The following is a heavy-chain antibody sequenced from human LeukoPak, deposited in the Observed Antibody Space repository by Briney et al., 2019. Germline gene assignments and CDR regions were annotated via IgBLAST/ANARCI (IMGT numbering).Heavy chain of an antibody. CDR3: ARGGYYDSSLIDY. CDR1: GGSFGGYY. V-gene: IGHV4-34*01. Sequence: KTSETLSLTCAVYGGSFGGYYWSWIRQPPGKGLEWIGEINHSGSTNYNPSLKSRVTISVDTSKNQFSLKLSSVTAADTAVYYCARGGYYDSSLIDYWGQGTLVTVSS. D-gene: IGHD3-22*01. J-gene: IGHJ4*02. CDR2: INHSGST.